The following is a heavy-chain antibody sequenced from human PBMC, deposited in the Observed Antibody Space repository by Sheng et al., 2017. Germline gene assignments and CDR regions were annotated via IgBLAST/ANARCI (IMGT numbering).Heavy chain of an antibody. Sequence: QLQLQESGPGLVKPSETLSLTCIVSGGSISSSSYYWGWIRQPPGKGLEWIGSIYYTGSTYYNPSLKSRVTISGDTSKNQFSLKLSSVTAADTAVYYCARPGIAAADDAFDIWGQGTMVTVSS. CDR1: GGSISSSSYY. J-gene: IGHJ3*02. CDR2: IYYTGST. CDR3: ARPGIAAADDAFDI. V-gene: IGHV4-39*07. D-gene: IGHD6-13*01.